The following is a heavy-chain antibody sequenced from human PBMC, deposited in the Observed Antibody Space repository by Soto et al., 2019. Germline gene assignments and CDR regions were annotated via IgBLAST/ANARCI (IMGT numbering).Heavy chain of an antibody. CDR1: GYSFTSYD. J-gene: IGHJ6*03. Sequence: GESLKISCKGSGYSFTSYDMHWVRQATGKGLEWVSAIGTAGDTYYPGSVKGRFTISRENAKNSLYLQMNSLRAGDTAVYYCAGEATIFGVGNFYYMDVWGKGTTVTVSS. V-gene: IGHV3-13*01. CDR2: IGTAGDT. D-gene: IGHD3-3*01. CDR3: AGEATIFGVGNFYYMDV.